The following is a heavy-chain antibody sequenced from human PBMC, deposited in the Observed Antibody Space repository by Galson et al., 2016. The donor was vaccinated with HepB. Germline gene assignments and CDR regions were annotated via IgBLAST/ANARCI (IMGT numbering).Heavy chain of an antibody. CDR2: IRSGSDAI. D-gene: IGHD6-19*01. J-gene: IGHJ4*02. Sequence: SLRLSCAASGFTFGSYSMNWVRQAPGKGLEWVSYIRSGSDAIYYADSVKGRFTMSRDTVKNSLYLQMNSLRDEDTAVYYCARSSWSSGCWCSNDYWGQGTLVTVSS. V-gene: IGHV3-48*02. CDR1: GFTFGSYS. CDR3: ARSSWSSGCWCSNDY.